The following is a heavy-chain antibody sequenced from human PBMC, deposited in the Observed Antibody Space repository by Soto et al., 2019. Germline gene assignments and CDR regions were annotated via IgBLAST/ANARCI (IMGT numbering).Heavy chain of an antibody. V-gene: IGHV3-21*01. CDR2: ISSSSSYI. Sequence: KPGGSLRLSCAASGFTFSSYSMNWVRQAPGKGLEWVSSISSSSSYIYYADSVKGRFTISRDNAKKSLYLQMNSLRAEATAVYYCAREGVILWFGELLSDGMDVWGQGTRVTVSS. D-gene: IGHD3-10*01. CDR1: GFTFSSYS. J-gene: IGHJ6*02. CDR3: AREGVILWFGELLSDGMDV.